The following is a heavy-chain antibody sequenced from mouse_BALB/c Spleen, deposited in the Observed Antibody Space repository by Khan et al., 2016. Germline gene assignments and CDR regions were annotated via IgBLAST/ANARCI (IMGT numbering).Heavy chain of an antibody. Sequence: EVQLQESGPGLVKPSQSLSLTCTVTGYSITSDFAWNWIRQFPGNKLEWMGYISYSGSTSYNPSLKSRISITRDTSKNQFFLHLNSVTTEDTATXYGARSRGRYYFDYWGQGTTLTVSS. V-gene: IGHV3-2*02. CDR3: ARSRGRYYFDY. CDR1: GYSITSDFA. J-gene: IGHJ2*01. CDR2: ISYSGST.